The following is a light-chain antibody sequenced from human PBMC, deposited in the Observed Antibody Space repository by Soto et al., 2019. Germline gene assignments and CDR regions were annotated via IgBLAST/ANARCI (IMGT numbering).Light chain of an antibody. J-gene: IGLJ1*01. CDR3: SSYTTSSTRV. CDR1: SSDVGIYNH. Sequence: QSALAQPASVSGSPGQSIAISCTGSSSDVGIYNHVSWYQQHPGKVPKLIIYEVTNRPSGVSNRFSGSKSGNTASLTISGLQAEHEADYYCSSYTTSSTRVFGTGTKVTVL. V-gene: IGLV2-14*01. CDR2: EVT.